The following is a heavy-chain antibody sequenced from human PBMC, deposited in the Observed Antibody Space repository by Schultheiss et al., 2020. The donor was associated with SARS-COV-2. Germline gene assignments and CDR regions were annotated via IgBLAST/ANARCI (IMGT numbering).Heavy chain of an antibody. J-gene: IGHJ4*02. D-gene: IGHD3-3*01. CDR3: ARHARVYYDVWSGDKKYYFDY. Sequence: SETLSLTCTVSGGSISSYYWSWIRQPPGKGLEWIGYIYYSGSTNYNPSLKSRVTISVDTSKNQFSLKLSSVTAADTAVYYCARHARVYYDVWSGDKKYYFDYWGQGTLVTVSS. CDR1: GGSISSYY. CDR2: IYYSGST. V-gene: IGHV4-59*08.